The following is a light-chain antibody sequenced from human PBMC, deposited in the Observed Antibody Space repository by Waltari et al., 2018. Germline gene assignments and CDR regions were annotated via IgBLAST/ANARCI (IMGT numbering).Light chain of an antibody. J-gene: IGLJ3*02. V-gene: IGLV1-40*01. CDR3: QSYDSSLSGWV. CDR1: RYNIRAGYD. CDR2: GNT. Sequence: QSVLTQPPSVSGAPGQRVTISCTGRRYNIRAGYDVHWYLQLPGTAPKLLIYGNTNRPSGVPDRFSGSKSGTSASLAITGLQADDEADYYCQSYDSSLSGWVFGGGTKLTVL.